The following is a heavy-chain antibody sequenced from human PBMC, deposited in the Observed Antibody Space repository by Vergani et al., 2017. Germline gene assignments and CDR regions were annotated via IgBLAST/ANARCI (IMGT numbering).Heavy chain of an antibody. CDR2: IKQDGSEK. D-gene: IGHD2-8*02. V-gene: IGHV3-7*01. CDR3: ARDSPVLGYYYYYGMDV. J-gene: IGHJ6*02. CDR1: GFTFSSYW. Sequence: EVQLVESGGGLVQPGGSLRLSCAASGFTFSSYWMSWVRQAPGKGLEWVANIKQDGSEKYYVDSVKGRFTISRDNAKNSLYLQMNSLRAEDTAVYCGARDSPVLGYYYYYGMDVWGQGTTVTVSS.